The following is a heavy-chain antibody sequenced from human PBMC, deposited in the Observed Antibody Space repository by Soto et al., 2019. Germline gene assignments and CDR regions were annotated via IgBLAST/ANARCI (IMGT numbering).Heavy chain of an antibody. D-gene: IGHD1-7*01. CDR3: ATLTGTTDY. J-gene: IGHJ4*02. Sequence: SETLSLTCAVSGYSISSGYYWGWIRQPPGKGLEWIGSIYHSGGTYYNPSLKSRVTISVDTSKNQFSLKLSSVTAADTAVYYCATLTGTTDYWGQGTLVTVSS. CDR2: IYHSGGT. CDR1: GYSISSGYY. V-gene: IGHV4-38-2*01.